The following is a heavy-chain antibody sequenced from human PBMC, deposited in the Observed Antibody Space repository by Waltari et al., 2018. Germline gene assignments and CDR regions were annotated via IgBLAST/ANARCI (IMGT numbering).Heavy chain of an antibody. CDR1: GGTFSSYA. J-gene: IGHJ6*02. CDR3: ARGEEPRRHYYYYGMDV. Sequence: QVQLVQSGAEVKKPGSSVKVSCKASGGTFSSYAISWVRQAPGQGLEWMGGIIPIFGTANYAQKFQGRVTITTDESTSTAYMELSSLRSEDTAVYYCARGEEPRRHYYYYGMDVWGQGTTVTVSS. V-gene: IGHV1-69*05. D-gene: IGHD1-26*01. CDR2: IIPIFGTA.